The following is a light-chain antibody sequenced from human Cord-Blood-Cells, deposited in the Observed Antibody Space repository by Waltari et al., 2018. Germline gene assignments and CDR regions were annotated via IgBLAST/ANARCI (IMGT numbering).Light chain of an antibody. CDR1: QSVLYSSNNKNY. Sequence: DIVITQSLDSLAVSLGESATINCKASQSVLYSSNNKNYLAWYQQKPGQPPKLLIYWASTREYGVPDRLSGSGSGTDFTLSISSVQAEDVAVYFCQRYYSTPYTFGQGTKLEI. CDR3: QRYYSTPYT. V-gene: IGKV4-1*01. CDR2: WAS. J-gene: IGKJ2*01.